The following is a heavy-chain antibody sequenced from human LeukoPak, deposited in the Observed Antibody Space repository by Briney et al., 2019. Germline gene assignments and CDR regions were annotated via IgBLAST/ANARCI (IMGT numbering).Heavy chain of an antibody. Sequence: PGGSLRLSCSASGFTFSTSAMHWGRQAPGKGLEYVSSLGVNGISAYYADSVRGRFSISRDNSKSTLFLQMSSLRAEDTAVYYCVKGQEVVYTPTFDFWGQGTLVTVSS. V-gene: IGHV3-64D*09. CDR2: LGVNGISA. CDR1: GFTFSTSA. CDR3: VKGQEVVYTPTFDF. J-gene: IGHJ4*02. D-gene: IGHD2-8*02.